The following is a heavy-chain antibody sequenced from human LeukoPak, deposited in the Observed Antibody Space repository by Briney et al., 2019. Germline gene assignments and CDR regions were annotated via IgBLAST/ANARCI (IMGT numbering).Heavy chain of an antibody. V-gene: IGHV3-20*04. Sequence: PGGSLRLSCAASGFTFDDYGMSWVRQAPGKGLEWVSGINWTGGSTGYADSVKGRFTISRDNAKDSLYLQMNSLRAEDTAVYYCARDLEDYYYMDVWGKGATVTVSS. CDR3: ARDLEDYYYMDV. CDR1: GFTFDDYG. J-gene: IGHJ6*03. CDR2: INWTGGST.